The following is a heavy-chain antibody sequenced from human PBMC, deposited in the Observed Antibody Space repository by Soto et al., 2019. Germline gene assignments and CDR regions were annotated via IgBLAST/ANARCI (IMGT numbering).Heavy chain of an antibody. Sequence: QVQLQQWGAGLLKPSETVSLTCAVYGGSFIGYYGTWIRQPPGKGLEWIGEINHSGSTNYNPSLKSRVTISADTSKNQFSRRLSSVNAADTAVYYCATLGHYDFWSGFRKGNWFDPWGQGTLVTVSS. D-gene: IGHD3-3*01. J-gene: IGHJ5*02. CDR3: ATLGHYDFWSGFRKGNWFDP. CDR1: GGSFIGYY. V-gene: IGHV4-34*01. CDR2: INHSGST.